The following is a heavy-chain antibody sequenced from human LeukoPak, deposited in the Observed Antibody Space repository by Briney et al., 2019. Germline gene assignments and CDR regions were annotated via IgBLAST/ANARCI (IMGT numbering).Heavy chain of an antibody. CDR1: GFTVSSNY. V-gene: IGHV3-66*04. CDR3: ARHGGSYYFDY. CDR2: IYSGSST. D-gene: IGHD1-26*01. J-gene: IGHJ4*02. Sequence: PGGSLILSCAASGFTVSSNYMKWVRQAPGKGLEWVSVIYSGSSTYYADSVKGRFTISRDNSKNTLYLQMNSLRAEDTAVYYCARHGGSYYFDYWGQGTLVTVSS.